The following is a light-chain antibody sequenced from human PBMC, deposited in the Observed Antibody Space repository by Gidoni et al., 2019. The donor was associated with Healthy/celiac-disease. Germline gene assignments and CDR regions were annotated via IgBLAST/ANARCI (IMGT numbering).Light chain of an antibody. J-gene: IGKJ4*01. CDR3: QQRSNWPLT. Sequence: EIVLTQSPATLSVSPGERATLACRASQSVSSYLAWYQQKPGQAPRLLIYDASNRATCIPARFSGSGSGTDFTLTISSLEPEDFAVYSCQQRSNWPLTFGGGTKVEIK. CDR2: DAS. V-gene: IGKV3-11*01. CDR1: QSVSSY.